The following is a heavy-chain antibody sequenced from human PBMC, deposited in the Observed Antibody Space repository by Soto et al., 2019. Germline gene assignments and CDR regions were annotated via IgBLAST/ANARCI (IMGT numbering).Heavy chain of an antibody. J-gene: IGHJ4*02. Sequence: EVQLVESGGALVQPGGSLRLSCAVSGFTFTSYSMSWVRQAPGEGLEWVANIRQDGHEKYYVDSVRGRFTISRDNAQNSLYVQMDSLRAEDTAMYYCARDLPGYCSTTNCYYYFDFWGQGTLVTVSS. CDR2: IRQDGHEK. D-gene: IGHD2-2*01. CDR1: GFTFTSYS. CDR3: ARDLPGYCSTTNCYYYFDF. V-gene: IGHV3-7*03.